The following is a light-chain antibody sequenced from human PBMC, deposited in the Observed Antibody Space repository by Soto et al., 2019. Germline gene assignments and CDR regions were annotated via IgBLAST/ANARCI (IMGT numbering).Light chain of an antibody. CDR1: QSVSGSY. Sequence: EIVLTQPPGTLSLSPGERATLSCRASQSVSGSYLAWYQQKTGQSPRLLIYGSSDRATGIPDRFSGSGSGTDFTLTISRVEPEDFAVYYCQQYGSSPPYTFGQGTKLEI. J-gene: IGKJ2*01. CDR3: QQYGSSPPYT. CDR2: GSS. V-gene: IGKV3-20*01.